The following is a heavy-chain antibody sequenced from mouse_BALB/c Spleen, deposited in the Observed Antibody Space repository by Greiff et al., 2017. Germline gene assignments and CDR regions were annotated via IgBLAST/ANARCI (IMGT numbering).Heavy chain of an antibody. CDR2: INSNGGST. Sequence: EVMLVESGGGLVKPGGSLKLSCAASGFTFSSYGMSWVRQTPDKRLELVATINSNGGSTYYPDSVKGRFTISRDNAKNTLYLQMSSLKSEDTAMYYCARDGVRRSFAYWGQGTLVTVSA. V-gene: IGHV5-6-3*01. J-gene: IGHJ3*01. CDR3: ARDGVRRSFAY. CDR1: GFTFSSYG. D-gene: IGHD2-14*01.